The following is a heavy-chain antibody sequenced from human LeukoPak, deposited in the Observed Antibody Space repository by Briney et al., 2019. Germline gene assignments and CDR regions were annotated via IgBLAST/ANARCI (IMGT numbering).Heavy chain of an antibody. D-gene: IGHD1-7*01. V-gene: IGHV5-51*01. CDR1: YW. J-gene: IGHJ3*02. CDR2: IYPGDSDT. CDR3: ARRETGTMHAFDI. Sequence: YWSWIRQPAGKGLEWMGIIYPGDSDTRYSPSFQGQVTISADKSISTAFLQWSSLKASDTAMYYCARRETGTMHAFDIWGQGTMVTVSS.